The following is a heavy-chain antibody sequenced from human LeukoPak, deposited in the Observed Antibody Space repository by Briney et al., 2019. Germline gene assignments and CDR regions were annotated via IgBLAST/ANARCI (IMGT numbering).Heavy chain of an antibody. J-gene: IGHJ4*02. CDR1: GGSISSYY. CDR3: ARGRYSSGWLPDLDY. CDR2: IYYSGST. Sequence: PSETLSLTCTVSGGSISSYYWSWIRQPPGKGLEWIGYIYYSGSTNYNPSLKSRVTISVDTSKNQFSLKLSSVTAADTAVYYCARGRYSSGWLPDLDYWGQGTLVTVSS. D-gene: IGHD6-19*01. V-gene: IGHV4-59*01.